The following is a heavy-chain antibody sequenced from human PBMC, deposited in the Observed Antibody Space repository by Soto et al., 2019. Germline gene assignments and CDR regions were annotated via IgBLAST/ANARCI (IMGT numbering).Heavy chain of an antibody. J-gene: IGHJ4*02. CDR2: ISGSGGST. Sequence: PGGSLRLSCAASGFTFSSYAMSWVRQAPGKGLEWVSAISGSGGSTYYADSVKGRFTISRDNSKNTLYLQMNSLRAEDTAVYYCSVLASSRYYCDYWGQGSLVPVSS. D-gene: IGHD3-22*01. CDR1: GFTFSSYA. CDR3: SVLASSRYYCDY. V-gene: IGHV3-23*01.